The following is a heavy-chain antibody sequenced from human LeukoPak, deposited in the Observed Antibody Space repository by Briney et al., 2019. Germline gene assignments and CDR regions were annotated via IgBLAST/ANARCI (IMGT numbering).Heavy chain of an antibody. Sequence: ASVKVSCKASGYTFTSYGISWVRQAPGQGLEWMGWISAYNGNTNYAQKLQGRVTMTTDTSTSTAYMELRSLRSEDTAVYYCATTPGIAAAGRGWNFDYWGQGTLVTVSS. V-gene: IGHV1-18*01. CDR3: ATTPGIAAAGRGWNFDY. D-gene: IGHD6-13*01. CDR1: GYTFTSYG. J-gene: IGHJ4*02. CDR2: ISAYNGNT.